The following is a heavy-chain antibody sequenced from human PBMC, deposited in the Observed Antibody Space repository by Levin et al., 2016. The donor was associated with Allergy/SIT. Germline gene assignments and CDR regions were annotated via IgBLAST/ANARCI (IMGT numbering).Heavy chain of an antibody. CDR1: GGSFSGYY. V-gene: IGHV4-34*01. CDR3: ARGRRIAVVVAATPNNWFDP. Sequence: SETLSLTCAVYGGSFSGYYWSWIRQPPGKGLEWIGEINHSGSTNYNPSLKSRVTISVDTSKNQFSLKLSSVTAADTAVYYCARGRRIAVVVAATPNNWFDPWGQGTLVTVSS. D-gene: IGHD2-15*01. J-gene: IGHJ5*02. CDR2: INHSGST.